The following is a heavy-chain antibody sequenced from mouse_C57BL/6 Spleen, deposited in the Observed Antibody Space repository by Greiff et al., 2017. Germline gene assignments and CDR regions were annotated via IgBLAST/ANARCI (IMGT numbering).Heavy chain of an antibody. CDR2: ILPGSGST. D-gene: IGHD1-1*01. Sequence: QVQLQQSGAELMKPGASVKLSCTATGYTFTGYWIAWVKQRPGHGLEWIGEILPGSGSTKYNEKFKGKATFTAETSSKPAYLQLIILTTEDSALYYCARIYYYGSSYFGYWGQGATLTVSS. CDR1: GYTFTGYW. J-gene: IGHJ2*01. V-gene: IGHV1-9*01. CDR3: ARIYYYGSSYFGY.